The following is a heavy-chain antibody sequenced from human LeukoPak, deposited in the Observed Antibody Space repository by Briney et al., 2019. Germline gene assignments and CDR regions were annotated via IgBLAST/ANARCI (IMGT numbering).Heavy chain of an antibody. CDR3: ARDGWFGDYNWFDP. CDR2: ISSASNTI. J-gene: IGHJ5*02. Sequence: GGSLRLXCAASGFTFSSYSMNWVRQAPGKGLEWVSYISSASNTIYYADSVKGRFTISRDNAKNSLYLQMNSLRAEDTAMYYCARDGWFGDYNWFDPWGQGTLVTVSS. D-gene: IGHD3-10*01. CDR1: GFTFSSYS. V-gene: IGHV3-48*01.